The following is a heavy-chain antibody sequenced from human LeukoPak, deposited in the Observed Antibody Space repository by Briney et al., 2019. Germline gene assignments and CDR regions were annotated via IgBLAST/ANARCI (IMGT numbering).Heavy chain of an antibody. J-gene: IGHJ6*02. V-gene: IGHV1-46*01. CDR3: ASEYCSSTSCRGYYYYYGMDV. CDR2: INPSGGST. Sequence: GESLKISCKGSGYTFTSYYMHWVRQAPGQGLEWMGIINPSGGSTSYAQKFQGRVTMTRDTSTSTVYMELSSLRSEDTAVYYCASEYCSSTSCRGYYYYYGMDVWGQGTTVTVSS. CDR1: GYTFTSYY. D-gene: IGHD2-2*01.